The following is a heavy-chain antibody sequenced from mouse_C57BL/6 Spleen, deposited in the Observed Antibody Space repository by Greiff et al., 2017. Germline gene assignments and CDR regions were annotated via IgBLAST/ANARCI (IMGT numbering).Heavy chain of an antibody. CDR1: GYAFSSSW. V-gene: IGHV1-82*01. Sequence: LVESGPELVKPGASVKISCKASGYAFSSSWMNWVKQRPGKGLEWIGRIYPGDGDTNYNGKFKGKATLTADKSSSTAYMQLRSLTSEDSAVYFCARPGGNYAMDYWGQGTSVTVSS. J-gene: IGHJ4*01. CDR3: ARPGGNYAMDY. D-gene: IGHD2-14*01. CDR2: IYPGDGDT.